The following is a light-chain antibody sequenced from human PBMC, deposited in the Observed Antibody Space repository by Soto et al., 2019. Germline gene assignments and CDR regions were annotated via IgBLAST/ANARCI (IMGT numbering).Light chain of an antibody. CDR1: STNVGSSNF. CDR3: CSYAGTNTWV. V-gene: IGLV2-23*01. Sequence: QSALTQPASVSGSPGQSITISCTGTSTNVGSSNFVSWYQQYPGKAPRLVIYDGSKRPSGVSIRFSGSKSGNTASLTISGLQTEDEAYYYCCSYAGTNTWVFGGGTQLTVL. CDR2: DGS. J-gene: IGLJ2*01.